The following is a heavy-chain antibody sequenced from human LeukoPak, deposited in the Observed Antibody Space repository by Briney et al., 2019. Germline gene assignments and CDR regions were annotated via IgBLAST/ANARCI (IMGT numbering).Heavy chain of an antibody. CDR1: GGSISSYY. V-gene: IGHV4-59*08. J-gene: IGHJ4*02. CDR2: IYYSGST. D-gene: IGHD3-3*01. Sequence: SETLSLTCTVSGGSISSYYWSWIRQPPGKGLEWIGYIYYSGSTNYNPSLKSRVTISVDTSKNQFSLKLSSVTAADTAVYYCARQADDFWSGYYRVSYFDYWGQGNLVTVSS. CDR3: ARQADDFWSGYYRVSYFDY.